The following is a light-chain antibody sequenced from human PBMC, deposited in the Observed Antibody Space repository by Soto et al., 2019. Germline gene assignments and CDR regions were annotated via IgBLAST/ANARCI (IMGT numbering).Light chain of an antibody. CDR2: GAS. Sequence: EIVLTQSPGTLSLSLGERATLSCRASQSVTSNSLSWYQQKPGQAPRLLIYGASTRVTGIPDRFRGSGSGTEFPFPIRRLEAEGFAIDCCHSYWGPPCAFGQGTKVEIK. CDR3: HSYWGPPCA. J-gene: IGKJ1*01. V-gene: IGKV3-20*01. CDR1: QSVTSNS.